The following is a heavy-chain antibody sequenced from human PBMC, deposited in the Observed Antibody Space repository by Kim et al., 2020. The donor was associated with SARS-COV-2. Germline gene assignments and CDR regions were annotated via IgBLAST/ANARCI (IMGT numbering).Heavy chain of an antibody. CDR3: TTDLSSSGWYGLEDY. J-gene: IGHJ4*02. V-gene: IGHV3-15*01. CDR2: IKSKTDGGTT. CDR1: GFTFSNAW. D-gene: IGHD6-19*01. Sequence: GGSLRLSCAASGFTFSNAWMSWVRQAPGKGLEWVGRIKSKTDGGTTDYAAPVKGRFTISRDDSKNTLYLQMNSLKTEDTAVYYCTTDLSSSGWYGLEDYWGQGTLVTVSS.